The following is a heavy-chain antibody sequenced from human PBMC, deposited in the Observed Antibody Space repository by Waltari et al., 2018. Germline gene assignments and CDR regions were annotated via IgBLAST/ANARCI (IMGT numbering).Heavy chain of an antibody. V-gene: IGHV4-30-4*01. Sequence: QVQLPESGPGLVKPSQTLSLTCTVSGGPIRSADYYWSWIRQPPGKGLEWIGYMSSSGSIYYNPSLKSRISMSVDTSKNQFSLKLSSVIAADTAVYYCARVTLISIVQGVTVPGEYFQHWGLGTLVTVSS. CDR2: MSSSGSI. J-gene: IGHJ1*01. D-gene: IGHD3-10*02. CDR1: GGPIRSADYY. CDR3: ARVTLISIVQGVTVPGEYFQH.